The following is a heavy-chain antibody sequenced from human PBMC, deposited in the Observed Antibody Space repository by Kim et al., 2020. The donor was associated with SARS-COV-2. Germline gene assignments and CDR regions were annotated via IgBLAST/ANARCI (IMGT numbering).Heavy chain of an antibody. CDR1: GFTFSDYA. D-gene: IGHD2-15*01. J-gene: IGHJ4*02. V-gene: IGHV3-30-3*01. Sequence: GGSLRLSCAASGFTFSDYAVHWVRQAPGKGLEWVAVVSYDGSNKYYADSVKGRFTISRDNSKNTLYLQMNSLRAEDTAVYYCARDPGCSGGSCYSGAYFDYWGQGTLVTVSS. CDR3: ARDPGCSGGSCYSGAYFDY. CDR2: VSYDGSNK.